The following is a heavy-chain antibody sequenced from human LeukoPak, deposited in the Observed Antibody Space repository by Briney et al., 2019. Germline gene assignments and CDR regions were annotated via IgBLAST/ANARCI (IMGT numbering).Heavy chain of an antibody. CDR3: ARGVKGDLNWFDP. Sequence: SEALSLTCTVPGGSISSYYWSWIRQPPGKGLEWIGYIYYSGSNNYNPSLQSRVTISVDTSKNQFSLKLSSVTAADTAVYYCARGVKGDLNWFDPWGQGTLVTVSS. CDR1: GGSISSYY. J-gene: IGHJ5*02. CDR2: IYYSGSN. V-gene: IGHV4-59*01. D-gene: IGHD2-21*02.